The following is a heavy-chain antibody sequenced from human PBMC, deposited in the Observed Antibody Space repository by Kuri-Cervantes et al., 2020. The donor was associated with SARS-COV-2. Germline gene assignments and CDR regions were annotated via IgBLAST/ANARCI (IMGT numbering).Heavy chain of an antibody. Sequence: GGSLRLSCAASGFTFSSYSMNWVRQAPGKGLEWVPSISSSSSYIYYADSVKGRFTISRDNAKSSLYLQMNSLRAEGTAVYYCAMGWAGKFDYWGQGTLVTVSS. CDR3: AMGWAGKFDY. CDR2: ISSSSSYI. V-gene: IGHV3-21*01. CDR1: GFTFSSYS. J-gene: IGHJ4*02. D-gene: IGHD3-10*01.